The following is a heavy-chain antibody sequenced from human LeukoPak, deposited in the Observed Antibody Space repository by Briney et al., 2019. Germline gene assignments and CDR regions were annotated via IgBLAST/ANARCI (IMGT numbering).Heavy chain of an antibody. D-gene: IGHD6-19*01. CDR1: GGSISSGGHS. J-gene: IGHJ4*02. Sequence: SQTLSLTCAVSGGSISSGGHSWSWIRQPPGKGLEWIGYIYHSGSTYYNPSLKSRVTISVDRSKNQFSLKLSSVTAADTAVYYCARSPLVYSSGWYGNYFDYWGQGTLVTVSS. CDR2: IYHSGST. CDR3: ARSPLVYSSGWYGNYFDY. V-gene: IGHV4-30-2*01.